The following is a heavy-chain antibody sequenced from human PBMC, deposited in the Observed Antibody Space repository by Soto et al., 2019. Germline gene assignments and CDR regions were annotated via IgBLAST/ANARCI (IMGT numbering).Heavy chain of an antibody. CDR2: IGTAGDT. CDR1: GFTFSNYD. V-gene: IGHV3-13*04. J-gene: IGHJ5*02. CDR3: ARVIKIGSGRGWCDP. D-gene: IGHD3-10*01. Sequence: EVQLVESGGGLVQPGGSLRLSCAASGFTFSNYDMHWVRQATGKGLEWVPGIGTAGDTYYPGSVKGRFNISRENAKNSLYLQMNSLRAGDTAVYYCARVIKIGSGRGWCDPWGQGTLVTVSS.